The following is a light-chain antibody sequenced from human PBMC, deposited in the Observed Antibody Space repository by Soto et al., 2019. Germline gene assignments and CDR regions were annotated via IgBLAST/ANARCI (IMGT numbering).Light chain of an antibody. Sequence: DIQITQSPSTLSASLGDRVTITCRASQSIGDSLAWYQQRPGKAPNLLIYKASTLASGVPSRFSGSGSGTEFTLTINSLQPDDFATYYCQQYHIYSGTFGQGTKVDIK. CDR3: QQYHIYSGT. V-gene: IGKV1-5*03. CDR1: QSIGDS. CDR2: KAS. J-gene: IGKJ1*01.